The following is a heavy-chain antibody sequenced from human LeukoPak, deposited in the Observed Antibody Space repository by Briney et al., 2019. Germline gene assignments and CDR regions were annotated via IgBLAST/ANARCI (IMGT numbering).Heavy chain of an antibody. V-gene: IGHV1-69*05. J-gene: IGHJ4*02. D-gene: IGHD5-18*01. CDR1: GGTFSSYA. CDR3: ARVVMSDSYGYEFDY. Sequence: GASVKVSCKASGGTFSSYAISWVRQAPGQGLEWMGGIIPIFGTANYAQKFQGRVTITTDESTSTAYMELSSLRSEDTAVYYCARVVMSDSYGYEFDYRGQGTLVTVSS. CDR2: IIPIFGTA.